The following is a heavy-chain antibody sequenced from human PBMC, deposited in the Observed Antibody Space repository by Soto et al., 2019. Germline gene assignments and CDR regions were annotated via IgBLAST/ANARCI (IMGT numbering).Heavy chain of an antibody. CDR1: GGPIRSYY. CDR3: ASRNEGYYYGMDV. J-gene: IGHJ6*02. CDR2: IDYSGST. Sequence: SETKCLTCSVSGGPIRSYYYNWIRQSPGKGLEWIGYIDYSGSTHYNPSLKNRVTISVDRSKKYFSLRLNSVTAADTAVYHGASRNEGYYYGMDVWGQGTPVTVSS. V-gene: IGHV4-59*01.